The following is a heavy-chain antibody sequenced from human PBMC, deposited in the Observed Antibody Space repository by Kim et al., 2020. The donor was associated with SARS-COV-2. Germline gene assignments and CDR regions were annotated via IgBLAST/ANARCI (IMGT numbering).Heavy chain of an antibody. CDR1: GFTFSSYV. D-gene: IGHD6-19*01. CDR2: IWYDGGHQ. CDR3: ATQLGASGWYGLFSRYYGMDV. Sequence: GGSLRLSCAASGFTFSSYVMHWVRQAPGKGLEWVAVIWYDGGHQYYADSVKGRFTISRDNSKNTLYLQMNSLRAEDTAVYYCATQLGASGWYGLFSRYYGMDVWGQGTTVTVSS. V-gene: IGHV3-33*01. J-gene: IGHJ6*02.